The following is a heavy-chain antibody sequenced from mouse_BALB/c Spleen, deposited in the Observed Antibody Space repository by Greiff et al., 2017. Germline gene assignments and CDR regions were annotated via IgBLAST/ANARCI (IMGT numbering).Heavy chain of an antibody. V-gene: IGHV5-12-1*01. D-gene: IGHD3-2*01. J-gene: IGHJ3*01. CDR2: ISSGGGST. CDR3: ARPRQLGRPVAY. Sequence: EVMLVESGGGLVKPGGSLKLSCAASGFAFSSYDMSWVRQTPEKRLEWVAYISSGGGSTYYPDTVKGRFTISRDNAKNTLYLQMSSLKSEDTAMYYCARPRQLGRPVAYWGQGTLVTVSA. CDR1: GFAFSSYD.